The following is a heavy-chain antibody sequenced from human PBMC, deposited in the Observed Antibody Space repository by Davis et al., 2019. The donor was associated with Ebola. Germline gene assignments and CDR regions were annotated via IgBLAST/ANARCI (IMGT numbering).Heavy chain of an antibody. D-gene: IGHD6-13*01. CDR3: AKAPLWSSSWYYGWYFDL. CDR1: GFTFSSYA. Sequence: PGGSLRLSCAASGFTFSSYAMSWVRQAPGKGLEWVSAISGSGGSTYYADSVKGRFTISRDNSKNTLYLQMNSLRAEDTAVYYCAKAPLWSSSWYYGWYFDLWGRGTLVTVSS. V-gene: IGHV3-23*01. CDR2: ISGSGGST. J-gene: IGHJ2*01.